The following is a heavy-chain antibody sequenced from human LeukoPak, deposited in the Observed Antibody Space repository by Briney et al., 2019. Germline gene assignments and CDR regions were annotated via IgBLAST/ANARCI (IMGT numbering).Heavy chain of an antibody. CDR1: GYTFISYY. V-gene: IGHV1-46*01. D-gene: IGHD3-22*01. Sequence: ASVKVSCKASGYTFISYYMHWVRQAPGQGLEWMGIINPSGGTTTYAQKFQGRVTMTRDTSTSTVYMEPSSLRSEDTAVYYCARGDIDSSGHYYWGQGTLVTVSS. CDR2: INPSGGTT. CDR3: ARGDIDSSGHYY. J-gene: IGHJ4*02.